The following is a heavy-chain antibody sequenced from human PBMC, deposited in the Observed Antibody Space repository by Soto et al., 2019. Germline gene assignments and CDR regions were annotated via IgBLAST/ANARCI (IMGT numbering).Heavy chain of an antibody. D-gene: IGHD5-18*01. V-gene: IGHV4-34*01. CDR1: GGSFSGYY. J-gene: IGHJ4*02. CDR2: INHSGST. CDR3: ASIPAPDVDTAMVTWRD. Sequence: QVQLQQWGAGLLKPSETLSLTCAVYGGSFSGYYWSWIRQPPGKGLEWIGEINHSGSTNYNPSLKSRVTPSVDTSQNQFSLKLSSVTAADTAVYYCASIPAPDVDTAMVTWRDWGQGTLVTVSS.